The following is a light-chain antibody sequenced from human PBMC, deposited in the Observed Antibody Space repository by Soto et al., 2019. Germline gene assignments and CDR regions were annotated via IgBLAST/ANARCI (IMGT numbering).Light chain of an antibody. J-gene: IGKJ4*01. CDR1: QSVSRH. CDR3: QQYYNTPLT. V-gene: IGKV3-11*01. CDR2: GAS. Sequence: EIVLTQSPATLSLSPGERATLSCRASQSVSRHLAWYQQKRGQAPRLLIYGASNRATGIPARFSGSGSGTDFTLTISSLEPEDFAVYYCQQYYNTPLTFGGGTKVEI.